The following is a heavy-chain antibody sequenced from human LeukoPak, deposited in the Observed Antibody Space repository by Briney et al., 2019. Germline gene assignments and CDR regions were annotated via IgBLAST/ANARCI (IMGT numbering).Heavy chain of an antibody. CDR2: IWYDGSNT. CDR1: GFTFSSYG. V-gene: IGHV3-33*01. CDR3: ASWYGSGKYYFDY. J-gene: IGHJ4*02. D-gene: IGHD3-10*01. Sequence: GGSLRLSCAASGFTFSSYGMHWVRQAPGKGLEWVALIWYDGSNTYYADSVKGRFTISRDNSKNTLYLQMNSLRGEDTAVYYCASWYGSGKYYFDYWGQGTLVTVSS.